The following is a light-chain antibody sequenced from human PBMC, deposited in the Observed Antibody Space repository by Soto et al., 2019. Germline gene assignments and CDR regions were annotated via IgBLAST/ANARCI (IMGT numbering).Light chain of an antibody. J-gene: IGLJ1*01. Sequence: QSALTQPASVSGSPGQSITISCTGTNSDVGGYKYVSWHQHHPGKAPTVMIYEVGNRPSGVSNRFSGSKSGNTASLTISGLQAEDEADYYCSSYTSSGTLVFGTGTKLTVL. CDR2: EVG. V-gene: IGLV2-14*01. CDR3: SSYTSSGTLV. CDR1: NSDVGGYKY.